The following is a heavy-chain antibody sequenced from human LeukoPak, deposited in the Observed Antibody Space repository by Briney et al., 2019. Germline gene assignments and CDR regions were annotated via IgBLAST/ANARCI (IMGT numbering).Heavy chain of an antibody. D-gene: IGHD5-12*01. J-gene: IGHJ4*02. CDR1: GYTLTNHY. Sequence: GASMKVSCKASGYTLTNHYIHWVRQAPGQGLEWMGIMNPSGGSTSYPQKFQGRVTMTRDTSTSTVYMELSSLRSEGTAVYYCARDRVCGGYVTFDYWGQGTLVTVSS. V-gene: IGHV1-46*01. CDR3: ARDRVCGGYVTFDY. CDR2: MNPSGGST.